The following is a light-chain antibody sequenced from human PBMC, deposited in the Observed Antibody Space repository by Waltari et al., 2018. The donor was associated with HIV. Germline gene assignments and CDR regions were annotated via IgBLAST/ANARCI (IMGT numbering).Light chain of an antibody. J-gene: IGLJ1*01. CDR2: DVT. CDR1: RREAGGYNY. CDR3: CSYAGSYTYV. V-gene: IGLV2-11*01. Sequence: QSALTQPRPVSGSPGQSVTISCTGTRREAGGYNYVSWYKQHPGKAPKLMIYDVTQRPSGVPDRFSGSKSGNTASLTISGLQAEDEADYYCCSYAGSYTYVFGTGTKVTVL.